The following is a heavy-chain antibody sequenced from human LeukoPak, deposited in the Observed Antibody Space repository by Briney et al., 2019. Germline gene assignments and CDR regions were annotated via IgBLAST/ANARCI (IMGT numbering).Heavy chain of an antibody. V-gene: IGHV4-59*01. Sequence: PSETLSLTCTVSGGSISSYYWSWIRQPPGKGLEWIGYIYYSGSTNYNPSLKSRATISVDTSKNQFSLKLSSVTAADTAVYYCARGDYYGPVDYWGQGTLVTVSS. D-gene: IGHD3-10*01. J-gene: IGHJ4*02. CDR2: IYYSGST. CDR1: GGSISSYY. CDR3: ARGDYYGPVDY.